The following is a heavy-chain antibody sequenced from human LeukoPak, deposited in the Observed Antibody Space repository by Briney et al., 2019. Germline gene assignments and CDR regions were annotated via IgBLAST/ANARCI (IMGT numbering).Heavy chain of an antibody. CDR3: ARGELIAAAGSGFDY. J-gene: IGHJ4*02. Sequence: GASVKVSCKASGYTFTSYGISWVRQAPGQGLEWMGWISAYNGNTNYAQKLQGRVTMTTDTSTSTAYMELRSLRSDDTAVYYCARGELIAAAGSGFDYWGQGTLVTVSS. CDR2: ISAYNGNT. V-gene: IGHV1-18*01. CDR1: GYTFTSYG. D-gene: IGHD6-13*01.